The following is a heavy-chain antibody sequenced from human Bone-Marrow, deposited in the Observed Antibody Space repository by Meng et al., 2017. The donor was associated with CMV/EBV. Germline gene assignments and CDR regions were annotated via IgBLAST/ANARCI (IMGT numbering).Heavy chain of an antibody. V-gene: IGHV4-59*01. J-gene: IGHJ5*02. CDR3: ARGISSGNMFDP. Sequence: GSLRLSCLVSGGSIRGYYWSWIRQSPGKGLEWIGDVLYGGNTNHNPSLKSRVSISADTSKKQVSLKLTSVSAANTAVYFCARGISSGNMFDPWGQGTLATFSS. D-gene: IGHD6-19*01. CDR1: GGSIRGYY. CDR2: VLYGGNT.